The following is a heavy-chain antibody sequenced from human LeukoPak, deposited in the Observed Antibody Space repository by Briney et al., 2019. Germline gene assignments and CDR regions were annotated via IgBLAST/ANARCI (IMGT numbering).Heavy chain of an antibody. Sequence: SETLSLTCAVSGGSISSGGYSWSWIRQPPGKGLEWIGCIYHSGSTYYNPSLKSRVTISVDRSKNQFSLKLSSVTAADTAVYYCARGTKLGLFDYWGQGTLVIVSS. V-gene: IGHV4-30-2*01. CDR2: IYHSGST. D-gene: IGHD7-27*01. CDR1: GGSISSGGYS. CDR3: ARGTKLGLFDY. J-gene: IGHJ4*02.